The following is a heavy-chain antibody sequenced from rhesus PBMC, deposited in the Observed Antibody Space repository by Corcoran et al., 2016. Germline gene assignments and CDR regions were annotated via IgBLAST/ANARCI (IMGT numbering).Heavy chain of an antibody. CDR1: GYNFTHFR. CDR2: IDPSKRNT. Sequence: QVQLVQSGAEVKKPGASVNLSCKTSGYNFTHFRINLVRQPPGQGLEWMGGIDPSKRNTGYAQRFQGRVTMTRDTSTATAYMERSSLRSEDTVVHYCARGIAATGGWGQGVLVTVSS. CDR3: ARGIAATGG. V-gene: IGHV1-200*01. D-gene: IGHD6-31*01. J-gene: IGHJ4*01.